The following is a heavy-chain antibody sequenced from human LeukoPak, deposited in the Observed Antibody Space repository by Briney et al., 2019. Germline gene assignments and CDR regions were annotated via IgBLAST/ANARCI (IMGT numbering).Heavy chain of an antibody. CDR1: GFTFSSYA. V-gene: IGHV3-23*01. D-gene: IGHD5-12*01. Sequence: GGSLRLSCVVSGFTFSSYAMSWVRQAPGKGLEWVSAISGSGGSTYYADSVKGRFTISRDNSKNTLYLQMNSLRAEDTAVYYCAKDRYSGYDLPQDFDYWGQGTLVTVSS. J-gene: IGHJ4*02. CDR3: AKDRYSGYDLPQDFDY. CDR2: ISGSGGST.